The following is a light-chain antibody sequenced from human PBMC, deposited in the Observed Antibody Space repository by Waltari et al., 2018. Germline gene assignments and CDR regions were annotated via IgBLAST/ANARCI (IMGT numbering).Light chain of an antibody. CDR3: QQYYTTPYT. J-gene: IGKJ2*01. V-gene: IGKV4-1*01. CDR1: QSVLYSANNKNY. CDR2: WAS. Sequence: DIVMTQSPDSLAMSLGERATINCKSSQSVLYSANNKNYLPGYQQKPGQPPNLLIYWASTRESGVPDRFSGSGSGTDFTLTISSLQAEDVAVYYCQQYYTTPYTFGQGTKLEIK.